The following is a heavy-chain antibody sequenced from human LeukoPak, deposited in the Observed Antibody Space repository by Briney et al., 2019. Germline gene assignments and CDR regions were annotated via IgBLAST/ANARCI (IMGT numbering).Heavy chain of an antibody. CDR1: GYTFTSYG. CDR2: ISTFNGNT. Sequence: GASVKVSCKASGYTFTSYGILWVRQAPGQGLEWMGWISTFNGNTNYAQKIQGRVTMTTDTSTSTAYMELRSLRSDDTAVYYYARDLPYSSSWESIDYWGPGTLVTVSS. V-gene: IGHV1-18*01. D-gene: IGHD6-13*01. CDR3: ARDLPYSSSWESIDY. J-gene: IGHJ4*02.